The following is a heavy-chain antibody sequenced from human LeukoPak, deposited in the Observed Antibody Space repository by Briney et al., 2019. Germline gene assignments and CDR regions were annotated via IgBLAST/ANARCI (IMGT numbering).Heavy chain of an antibody. CDR3: AREPYDFWSGYSDYFDY. CDR1: GFTFSSYE. V-gene: IGHV3-48*03. CDR2: ISSSGSTI. D-gene: IGHD3-3*01. J-gene: IGHJ4*02. Sequence: PGGSLRLSCAASGFTFSSYEMNWVRQAPGKGLEWVSYISSSGSTIYYADSVKGRFTISRDNAKNSLYLQMNSLRAEDTAVYYCAREPYDFWSGYSDYFDYWGQGTLVTVSS.